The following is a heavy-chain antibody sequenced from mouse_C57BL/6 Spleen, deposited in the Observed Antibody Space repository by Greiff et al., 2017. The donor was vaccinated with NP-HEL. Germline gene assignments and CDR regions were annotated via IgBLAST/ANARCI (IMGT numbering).Heavy chain of an antibody. J-gene: IGHJ2*01. CDR2: INPYNGDT. CDR1: GYSFTGYF. Sequence: EVQLQQSGPELVKHGDSVKISCKASGYSFTGYFMNWVMQSHGKSLEWIGRINPYNGDTFYNQKFKGKATLTVDKSSSTAHMELRSLTSEDSAVYYCARSRYDGPCDYWGQGTTLTVSS. D-gene: IGHD2-3*01. CDR3: ARSRYDGPCDY. V-gene: IGHV1-20*01.